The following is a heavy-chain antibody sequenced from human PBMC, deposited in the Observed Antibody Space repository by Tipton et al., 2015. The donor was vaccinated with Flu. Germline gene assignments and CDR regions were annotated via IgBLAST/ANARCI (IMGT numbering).Heavy chain of an antibody. Sequence: TLSLTCTVSGGSTTGYYWNWIRQPPGKGLEWIGYIYYTGTTKYNPSLKSRVTISVDTSKNQFSLKLSSLTAADTAVYYCARMEWTVTTPRYFDLWGRGTLVTVSA. CDR2: IYYTGTT. CDR3: ARMEWTVTTPRYFDL. CDR1: GGSTTGYY. J-gene: IGHJ2*01. V-gene: IGHV4-59*12. D-gene: IGHD3-3*01.